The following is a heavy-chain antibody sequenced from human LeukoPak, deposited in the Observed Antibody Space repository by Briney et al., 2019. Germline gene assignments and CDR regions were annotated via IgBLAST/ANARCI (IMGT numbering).Heavy chain of an antibody. CDR3: TTDCSGGSCYVSLDAFDI. D-gene: IGHD2-15*01. Sequence: GGSLRLSCAASGFTFSNAWMNWVRQAPGKGLEWVGRIKSKTDGGTTDYAAPVKGRFTISRDDSKNTLYLQMNSLKTEDTAVYYCTTDCSGGSCYVSLDAFDIWGKGTMVTVSS. V-gene: IGHV3-15*07. CDR2: IKSKTDGGTT. J-gene: IGHJ3*02. CDR1: GFTFSNAW.